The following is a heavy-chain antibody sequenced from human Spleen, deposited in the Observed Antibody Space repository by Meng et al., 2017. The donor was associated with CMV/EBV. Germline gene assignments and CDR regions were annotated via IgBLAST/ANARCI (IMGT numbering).Heavy chain of an antibody. D-gene: IGHD2-21*01. V-gene: IGHV1-46*01. CDR2: INPAGGST. CDR1: GYTFTGYY. J-gene: IGHJ4*02. CDR3: AREFSGDSNFDY. Sequence: ASVKVSCKASGYTFTGYYIHWVRQAPGQGLEWMGIINPAGGSTSYAENFQDRVTMTRDTSASTVYMVLSSLRSEDTAVYHCAREFSGDSNFDYWGQGTLVTVSS.